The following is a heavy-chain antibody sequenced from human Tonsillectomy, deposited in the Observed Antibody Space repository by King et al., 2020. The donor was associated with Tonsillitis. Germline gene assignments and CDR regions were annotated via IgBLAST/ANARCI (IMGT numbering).Heavy chain of an antibody. D-gene: IGHD1-7*01. V-gene: IGHV4-39*01. CDR1: DGSISSSAYY. J-gene: IGHJ5*02. Sequence: LQLQESGPGLVKPSETLSLTFTASDGSISSSAYYWVWIRQPPGKGLEWIGTAYYSGSTYLTPSLKSRVAISVDTSRSQLSLKVSSVTAADTAVYYCVRQKEGTIYASWGQGTLVTVSS. CDR3: VRQKEGTIYAS. CDR2: AYYSGST.